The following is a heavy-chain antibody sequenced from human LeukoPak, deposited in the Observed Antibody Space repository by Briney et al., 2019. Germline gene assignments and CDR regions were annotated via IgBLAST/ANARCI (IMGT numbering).Heavy chain of an antibody. CDR3: ARHVMGYCSSTSCSRRAYYYYYMGV. CDR2: IYYSGST. Sequence: SETLSLTCTVSGGSISSSSYYWSWIRQPPGKGLEWIGSIYYSGSTYYNPSLKSRVTISVDTSKNQFSLKLSSVTAADTAVYYCARHVMGYCSSTSCSRRAYYYYYMGVWSKRTTVTVSS. D-gene: IGHD2-2*01. J-gene: IGHJ6*03. CDR1: GGSISSSSYY. V-gene: IGHV4-39*01.